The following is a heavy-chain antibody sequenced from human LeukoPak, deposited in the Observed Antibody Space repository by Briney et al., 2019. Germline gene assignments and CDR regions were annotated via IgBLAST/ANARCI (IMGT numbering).Heavy chain of an antibody. CDR3: PKGSENRYYDFWSGFPQDAFDI. Sequence: GGSLRLSCAASGFTFSSYAMSWVRQAPGKGLEWVSAISSSGGSTYYADSVKGRFTISRDNSKNTLYLHMNILRAEDTAVYYCPKGSENRYYDFWSGFPQDAFDIWRQGTMVTVSS. D-gene: IGHD3-3*01. V-gene: IGHV3-23*01. CDR2: ISSSGGST. J-gene: IGHJ3*02. CDR1: GFTFSSYA.